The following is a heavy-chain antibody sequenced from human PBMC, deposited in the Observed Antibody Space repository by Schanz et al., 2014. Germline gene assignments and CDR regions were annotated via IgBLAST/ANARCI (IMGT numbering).Heavy chain of an antibody. CDR1: GYTFSDSY. J-gene: IGHJ6*02. V-gene: IGHV1-18*04. CDR2: ISTSNGNT. D-gene: IGHD3-9*01. Sequence: QVQLVQSGAEVRKPGASVKVSCKASGYTFSDSYVHWVRQAPGQGLEWMGWISTSNGNTNYIQKLQGRVTMTTDTSTSTAYMELRSLRSDDTAVYYCARVQDDILTGSEYYYGMDVWGQGTTVTVSS. CDR3: ARVQDDILTGSEYYYGMDV.